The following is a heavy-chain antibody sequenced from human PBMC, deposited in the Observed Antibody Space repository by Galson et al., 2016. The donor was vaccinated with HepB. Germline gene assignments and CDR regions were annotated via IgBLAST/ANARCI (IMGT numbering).Heavy chain of an antibody. CDR2: ISTDGSSA. CDR1: GFTFSSYG. J-gene: IGHJ4*02. D-gene: IGHD2-2*01. Sequence: SLRLSCAASGFTFSSYGMHWVRQAPGKGLVWVSRISTDGSSATYADSVKGRFTISRDNAKNTLYLEMNSLRAEDTAVYYCARAPVLPATVGGYDHWGQGTLVTVSS. V-gene: IGHV3-74*01. CDR3: ARAPVLPATVGGYDH.